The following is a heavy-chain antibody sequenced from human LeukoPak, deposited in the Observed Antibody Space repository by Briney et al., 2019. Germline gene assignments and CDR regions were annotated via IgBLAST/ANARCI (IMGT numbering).Heavy chain of an antibody. CDR2: INHSGST. D-gene: IGHD2-2*01. CDR3: ARFVVRGYCSSTSCPGLDC. CDR1: GGSFSGYY. V-gene: IGHV4-34*01. J-gene: IGHJ4*02. Sequence: SETLSLTCAVYGGSFSGYYWSWIRQPPGKGLEWIGEINHSGSTNYNPSLKSRVTISVDTSKNQFSLKLSSVTAADTAVYYCARFVVRGYCSSTSCPGLDCWGQGTLVTVSS.